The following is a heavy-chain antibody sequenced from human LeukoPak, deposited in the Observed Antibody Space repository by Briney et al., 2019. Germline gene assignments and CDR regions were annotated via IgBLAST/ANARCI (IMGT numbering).Heavy chain of an antibody. CDR2: ISGSGGST. CDR1: GFSFSSYA. J-gene: IGHJ4*02. D-gene: IGHD3-16*01. Sequence: GGSLRLSCAASGFSFSSYAMSWVRQAPGKGLEWVSAISGSGGSTYYADSVKGRFTISRDNSRDTLYLQMNSLRAEDTAVYYCAKGYYDYVWGSYYFDYWGQGTLVTVSS. CDR3: AKGYYDYVWGSYYFDY. V-gene: IGHV3-23*01.